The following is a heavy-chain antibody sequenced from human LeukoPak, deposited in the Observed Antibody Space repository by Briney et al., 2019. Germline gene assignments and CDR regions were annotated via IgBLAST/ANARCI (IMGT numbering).Heavy chain of an antibody. CDR1: GGSLSGHY. CDR3: AREPEPQDYGDTVNAYDL. Sequence: PSETPALTCAVYGGSLSGHYWSWIRQSPGKGLEWIGDIHHDGRTKYSPSLKSRVTILLDTSKNEVSLRLTPVTAADTALYFCAREPEPQDYGDTVNAYDLWGQGTMVIVSS. CDR2: IHHDGRT. D-gene: IGHD4-17*01. V-gene: IGHV4-34*01. J-gene: IGHJ3*01.